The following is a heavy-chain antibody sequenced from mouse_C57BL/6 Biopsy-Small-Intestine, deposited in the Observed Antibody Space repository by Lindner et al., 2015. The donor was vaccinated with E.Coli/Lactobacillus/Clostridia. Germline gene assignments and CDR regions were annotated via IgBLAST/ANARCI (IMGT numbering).Heavy chain of an antibody. CDR2: IIPMLTKT. D-gene: IGHD2-14*01. Sequence: SVKVSCKTSGGTISNYAFSWVRQAPGQGLEWMGGIIPMLTKTDYAQNFQGRVTITADRSASAVYMDLRSLRSEDTAVYYCARDKGVWGAVAGTQLDYWGQGTLVTVSS. J-gene: IGHJ4*01. CDR3: ARDKGVWGAVAGTQLDY. CDR1: GGTISNYA. V-gene: IGHV1-81*01.